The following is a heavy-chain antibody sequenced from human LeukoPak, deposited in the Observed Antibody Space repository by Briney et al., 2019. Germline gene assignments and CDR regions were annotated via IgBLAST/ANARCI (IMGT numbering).Heavy chain of an antibody. CDR2: ISAYNGNT. V-gene: IGHV1-18*01. CDR3: ARSVAYYYDSSGYPDY. Sequence: VSVKVSCKASGYTFTSYGISWVRQAPGQGLEWMGWISAYNGNTNYAQKLQGRVTMTTDTSTSTAYMELRSLRSDDTAVYYCARSVAYYYDSSGYPDYWGQGTLVTVSS. J-gene: IGHJ4*02. CDR1: GYTFTSYG. D-gene: IGHD3-22*01.